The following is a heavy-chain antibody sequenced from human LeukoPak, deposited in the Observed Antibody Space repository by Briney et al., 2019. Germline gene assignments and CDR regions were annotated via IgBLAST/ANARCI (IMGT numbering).Heavy chain of an antibody. CDR1: GFTFSSYA. D-gene: IGHD6-13*01. Sequence: GGSLRLSCAASGFTFSSYAMSWVRQAPGKGLEWVSAISGSGGSTYYAGSVKGRFTISRDNSKNTLYLQMNSLRAEDTAVYYCARDKPWEQQLKYWGQGTLVTVSS. CDR2: ISGSGGST. J-gene: IGHJ4*02. CDR3: ARDKPWEQQLKY. V-gene: IGHV3-23*01.